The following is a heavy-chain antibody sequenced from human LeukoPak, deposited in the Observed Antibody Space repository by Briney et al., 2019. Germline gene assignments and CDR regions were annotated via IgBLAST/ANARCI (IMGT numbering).Heavy chain of an antibody. CDR3: ARGRTGTTGYYYYYYMDV. V-gene: IGHV1-8*01. Sequence: GASVKVSCNASGYTFTSYDINWVRQATGQGLEWMGWMNPNSGNTGYAQKFQGRVTMTRNTSISTAYMELSSLRSEDTAVYYCARGRTGTTGYYYYYYMDVWGKGTTVTVSS. CDR1: GYTFTSYD. CDR2: MNPNSGNT. D-gene: IGHD1-7*01. J-gene: IGHJ6*03.